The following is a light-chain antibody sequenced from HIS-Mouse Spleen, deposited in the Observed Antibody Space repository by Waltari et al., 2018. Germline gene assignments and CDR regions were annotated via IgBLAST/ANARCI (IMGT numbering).Light chain of an antibody. CDR3: QVWDSSSDHRV. CDR2: DDS. Sequence: SYVLTQPPSVSVAPGQTARITCGGNNIGSTSVHWYQQKQGQAPVLVVYDDSDRPSGIPERFSGSNSGNTATLTISRVEAGDEADYYCQVWDSSSDHRVFGGGTKLTVL. CDR1: NIGSTS. V-gene: IGLV3-21*02. J-gene: IGLJ3*02.